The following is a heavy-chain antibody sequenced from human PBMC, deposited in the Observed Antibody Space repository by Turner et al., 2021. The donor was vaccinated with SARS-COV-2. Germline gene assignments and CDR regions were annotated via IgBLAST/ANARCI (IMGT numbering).Heavy chain of an antibody. CDR1: GFTFSNAW. J-gene: IGHJ5*02. D-gene: IGHD6-19*01. CDR2: IKRKSDGGTI. V-gene: IGHV3-15*01. CDR3: TTFTDSSGWS. Sequence: EVQLVESGGGLVKPGGSLRLSCEASGFTFSNAWMSWVRQAPGKGLEWVGRIKRKSDGGTIDYAAPVKGRFTISRDDSKNTLYLQMNSLKTEDTGVYYCTTFTDSSGWSWGQGTLVTVSS.